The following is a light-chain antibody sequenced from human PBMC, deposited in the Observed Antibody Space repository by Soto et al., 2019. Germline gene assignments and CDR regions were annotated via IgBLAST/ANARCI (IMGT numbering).Light chain of an antibody. CDR2: EVS. V-gene: IGLV2-14*01. J-gene: IGLJ3*02. Sequence: QSALTQPASVSGSPGQAITLSCTGTSSDVGGYNYVSWYQQHPGKAPRLIIYEVSYRPSGVSNRFSGSKSGNTAYLTISGLQAEDEADYYCSSYASSSTWVFGGGTKLTVL. CDR3: SSYASSSTWV. CDR1: SSDVGGYNY.